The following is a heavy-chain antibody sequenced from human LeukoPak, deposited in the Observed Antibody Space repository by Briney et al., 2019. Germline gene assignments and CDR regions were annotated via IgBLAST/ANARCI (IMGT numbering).Heavy chain of an antibody. CDR1: GFSFSSHA. Sequence: GGSLRLSCATSGFSFSSHAMTWVRQAPGKGLEWLSAISISGDDTYYADSVKGRFTISRDNSKNTLYLQMNSLSADDTAMYYCANEIRPNDYWGQGTLVTVSS. V-gene: IGHV3-23*01. J-gene: IGHJ4*02. CDR3: ANEIRPNDY. CDR2: ISISGDDT. D-gene: IGHD4-17*01.